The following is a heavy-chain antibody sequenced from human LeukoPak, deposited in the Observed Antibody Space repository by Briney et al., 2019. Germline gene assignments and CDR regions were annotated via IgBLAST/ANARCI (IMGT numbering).Heavy chain of an antibody. Sequence: SVKVSCKASGGTFSSYAISWVRQAPGQGLEWMGGIIPIFGTANYAQKFQGRVTITTDESTSTAYMELSSLRSEDTAVYYCARVGYSYGYLSVGGAFDIWGQGTMVTVSS. CDR3: ARVGYSYGYLSVGGAFDI. V-gene: IGHV1-69*05. J-gene: IGHJ3*02. CDR2: IIPIFGTA. D-gene: IGHD5-18*01. CDR1: GGTFSSYA.